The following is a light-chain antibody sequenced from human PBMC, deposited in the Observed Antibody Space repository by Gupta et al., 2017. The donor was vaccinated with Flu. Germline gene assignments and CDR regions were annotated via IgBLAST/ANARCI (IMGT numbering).Light chain of an antibody. CDR3: LQDYSYPRT. CDR2: AAS. J-gene: IGKJ2*01. CDR1: QGIRND. V-gene: IGKV1-6*01. Sequence: PSSLSASVGDRVTISCRASQGIRNDLGWYQQKPGRAPQLLIYAASTLRSGVPSRFSGGGSGTVFTLTINSRQPEDSAIYFCLQDYSYPRTFGQGTKLAI.